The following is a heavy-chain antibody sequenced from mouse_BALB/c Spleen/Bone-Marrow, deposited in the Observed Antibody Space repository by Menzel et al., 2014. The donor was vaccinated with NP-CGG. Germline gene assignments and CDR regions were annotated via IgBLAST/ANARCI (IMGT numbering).Heavy chain of an antibody. CDR1: GYSFTGYT. D-gene: IGHD1-1*01. CDR3: ARTAYFYGRGYFDY. CDR2: INPNSGGT. V-gene: IGHV1-18*01. Sequence: EVQLQQSGPELVMPGASMKISCKASGYSFTGYTMNWVKQSHGKNFEWIGLINPNSGGTSYNQKFKGRATLNVDKSSSTAYMELLSLTSEDSAVYYCARTAYFYGRGYFDYWGQGTTLTVSS. J-gene: IGHJ2*01.